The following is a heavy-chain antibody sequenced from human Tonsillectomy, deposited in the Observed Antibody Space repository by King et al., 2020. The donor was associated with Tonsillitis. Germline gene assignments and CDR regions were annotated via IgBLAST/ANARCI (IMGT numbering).Heavy chain of an antibody. Sequence: VQLVESGGGVVQPGRSLRLSCAASGFTFSSYGMHWVRQVPGKGLEWVAVISYDGSNKDYADSVKGRFTISRDNSKNTLYLQMNSLRAEDTAVYNCAKDLVGMVYASAFDIWGQGTMVTVSS. V-gene: IGHV3-30*18. CDR1: GFTFSSYG. J-gene: IGHJ3*02. D-gene: IGHD2-8*01. CDR3: AKDLVGMVYASAFDI. CDR2: ISYDGSNK.